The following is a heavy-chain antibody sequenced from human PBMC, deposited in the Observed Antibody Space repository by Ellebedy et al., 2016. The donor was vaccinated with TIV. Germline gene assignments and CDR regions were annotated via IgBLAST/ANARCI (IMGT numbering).Heavy chain of an antibody. J-gene: IGHJ4*02. Sequence: GESLKISCAASGFTFDDYGMSWVRQAPGKGLEWVSGINWNGGSTGYADSVKGRFTISRDNAKNSLYLQMNSLRAEDTALYYCARDEGVVRGVDYWGQGTLVTVSS. V-gene: IGHV3-20*04. D-gene: IGHD3-10*01. CDR3: ARDEGVVRGVDY. CDR1: GFTFDDYG. CDR2: INWNGGST.